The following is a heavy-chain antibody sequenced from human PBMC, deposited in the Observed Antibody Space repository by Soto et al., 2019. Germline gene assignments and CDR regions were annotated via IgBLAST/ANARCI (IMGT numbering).Heavy chain of an antibody. D-gene: IGHD3-10*01. CDR3: ARYGSGKYHYYYGMDV. CDR1: KVTLRSYW. J-gene: IGHJ6*02. V-gene: IGHV3-7*04. Sequence: PAGSLRLSCAASKVTLRSYWMSWVRQAPGKGLEWVANIKEDGSEKYYVDSVKGRFTISRDNAKNSLYLQMNSLRAEDTAVYYCARYGSGKYHYYYGMDVWGQGTTVTVSS. CDR2: IKEDGSEK.